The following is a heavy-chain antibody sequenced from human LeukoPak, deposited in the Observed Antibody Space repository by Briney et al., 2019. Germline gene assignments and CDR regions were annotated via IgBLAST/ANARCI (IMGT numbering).Heavy chain of an antibody. V-gene: IGHV1-69*02. CDR3: ARTRYDYGGLDY. Sequence: GASVKVSCKASGYTFTGYYMHWVRQAPGQGLEWMGRIIPILGITNYAQKFQGRVTITADKSTSTAYMELSSLRSDDTAVYYCARTRYDYGGLDYWGQGTLVTVSS. CDR1: GYTFTGYY. D-gene: IGHD4-23*01. J-gene: IGHJ4*02. CDR2: IIPILGIT.